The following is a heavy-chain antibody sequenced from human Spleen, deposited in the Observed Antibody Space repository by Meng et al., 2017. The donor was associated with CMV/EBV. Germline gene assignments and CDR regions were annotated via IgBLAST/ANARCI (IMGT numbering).Heavy chain of an antibody. CDR3: ARGTYDITGAAPGY. V-gene: IGHV3-30-3*01. J-gene: IGHJ4*02. Sequence: GESLKISCAASGFTFSSYAMHWVRQAPGKGLEWVALISKDGSNKYYADSVKGRFTISRDNSKNTPYMQMNSLRAEDTAVYYCARGTYDITGAAPGYWGQGTLVTVSS. CDR2: ISKDGSNK. CDR1: GFTFSSYA. D-gene: IGHD6-13*01.